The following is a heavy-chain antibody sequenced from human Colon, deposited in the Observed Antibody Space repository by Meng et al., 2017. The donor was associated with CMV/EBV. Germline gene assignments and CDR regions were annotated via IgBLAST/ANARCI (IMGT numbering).Heavy chain of an antibody. J-gene: IGHJ4*02. D-gene: IGHD3-22*01. V-gene: IGHV3-21*01. Sequence: GESLKISCAASGFTFTDYSLNWVRQAPGKGLEWVSSISSRSTYISYGDSVKGRFTVSRDDAKNSLYLQMDSLRAEDTAVYYCARATYYYDDSAFGHWGQGTLVTVSS. CDR3: ARATYYYDDSAFGH. CDR2: ISSRSTYI. CDR1: GFTFTDYS.